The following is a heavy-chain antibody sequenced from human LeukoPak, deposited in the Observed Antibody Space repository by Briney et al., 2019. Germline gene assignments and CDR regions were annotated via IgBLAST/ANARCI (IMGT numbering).Heavy chain of an antibody. J-gene: IGHJ4*02. D-gene: IGHD2-21*01. CDR2: INHSGST. CDR3: ARATFRGPFGY. CDR1: GGSLSGYY. V-gene: IGHV4-34*01. Sequence: PSETLSLTCAVSGGSLSGYYWSWIRQPPGKGLEWIGEINHSGSTNYNPSLKSRVTISVDTSKNQFSLKLSSVTAADTAVYYCARATFRGPFGYWGQGTLVTVSS.